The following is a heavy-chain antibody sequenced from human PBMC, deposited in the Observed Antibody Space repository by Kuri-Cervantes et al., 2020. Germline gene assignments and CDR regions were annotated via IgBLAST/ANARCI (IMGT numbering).Heavy chain of an antibody. CDR2: IHYSGNT. CDR3: ARGRGHCTSASCYRGYYYYYMDV. CDR1: SGSMSSSTYY. V-gene: IGHV4-61*05. D-gene: IGHD2-2*02. Sequence: GSLRLSCIVSSGSMSSSTYYWGWIRQPPGKGLEWIGLIHYSGNTNYNPSLKSRVTISVDTSKNQFSLKLSSVTAADTAVYYCARGRGHCTSASCYRGYYYYYMDVWGKGTTVTVSS. J-gene: IGHJ6*03.